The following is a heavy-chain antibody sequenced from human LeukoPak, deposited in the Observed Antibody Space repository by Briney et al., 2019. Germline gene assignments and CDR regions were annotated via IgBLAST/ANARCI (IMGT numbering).Heavy chain of an antibody. V-gene: IGHV1-69*05. Sequence: SVKVSCKASGGTFSSYAISWVRQALGQGLEWLGGVISIAPTANYAQKFQDRVTMNMDEYTTTAFMELRSLRSDDTAVYYCARGRVSGTTLVTWFDTWGQGTLVTVSS. CDR1: GGTFSSYA. D-gene: IGHD5-18*01. J-gene: IGHJ5*02. CDR3: ARGRVSGTTLVTWFDT. CDR2: VISIAPTA.